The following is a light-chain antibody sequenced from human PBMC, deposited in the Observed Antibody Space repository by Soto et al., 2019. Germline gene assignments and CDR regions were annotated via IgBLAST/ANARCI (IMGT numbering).Light chain of an antibody. CDR2: GAS. J-gene: IGKJ1*01. Sequence: EMLLTQSPGTLSLSPGERATLSFRASQSVISRYLAWYHHKPGQAPRLLIYGASSRATGIPDRFSGSGSGTDFTLTISRLEPEDFAVYYCQQYDNSAWTFGQGTKVDIK. CDR1: QSVISRY. V-gene: IGKV3-20*01. CDR3: QQYDNSAWT.